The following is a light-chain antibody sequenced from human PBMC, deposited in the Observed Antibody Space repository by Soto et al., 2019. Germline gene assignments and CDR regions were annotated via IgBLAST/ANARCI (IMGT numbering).Light chain of an antibody. CDR2: WAS. Sequence: DIVMTQSPDSLAVSLAERAALNRKCSESVLYSSNNKNYLAWYQQKPGQPPKLLIYWASARESGVPDRFSGSGSGTDFTLTISSLQAEDVAVYYCQQYYSTPQTFGQGTKVDIK. CDR3: QQYYSTPQT. V-gene: IGKV4-1*01. J-gene: IGKJ1*01. CDR1: ESVLYSSNNKNY.